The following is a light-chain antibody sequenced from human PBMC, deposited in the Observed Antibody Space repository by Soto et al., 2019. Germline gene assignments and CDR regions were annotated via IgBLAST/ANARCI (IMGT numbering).Light chain of an antibody. V-gene: IGLV1-44*01. CDR2: GNN. CDR3: AAWDDSLNGVV. Sequence: QAVVTQPPSASGTPGQRVTISCSGSSSNIGSNTVNWYQQLPGTAPKLLIYGNNXXXXXXXXXXSGSKSGTSASLAISGLXXXXXXXXXCAAWDDSLNGVVFGGGTKLTVL. J-gene: IGLJ2*01. CDR1: SSNIGSNT.